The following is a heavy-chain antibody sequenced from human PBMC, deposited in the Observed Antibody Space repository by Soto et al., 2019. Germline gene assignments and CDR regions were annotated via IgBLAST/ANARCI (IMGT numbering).Heavy chain of an antibody. J-gene: IGHJ6*02. CDR1: GFTFSDYG. CDR3: ARDSITRVSSDVPGMDV. V-gene: IGHV3-30*12. D-gene: IGHD3-16*01. CDR2: ISYDGTTQ. Sequence: LSCAASGFTFSDYGVHWVRQAPGKGPEWLAVISYDGTTQHYAASVKGRFTISRDNSKNMLYLQMNSLRSDDTAVYYCARDSITRVSSDVPGMDVWGQGTTVTVSS.